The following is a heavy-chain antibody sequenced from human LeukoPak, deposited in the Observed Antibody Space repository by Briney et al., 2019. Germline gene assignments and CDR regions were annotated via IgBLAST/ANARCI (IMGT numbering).Heavy chain of an antibody. J-gene: IGHJ6*02. CDR1: GFTFSSYG. Sequence: GGSLRLSCAASGFTFSSYGVHWVSQAPGKGLEWVAVISYDGSNKYYADSVKGRFTISRDNSKNTLYLQMNSLRAEDTAVYYCAKSLVVTENDYYYYGMDVWGQGTTVTVSS. CDR3: AKSLVVTENDYYYYGMDV. V-gene: IGHV3-30*18. D-gene: IGHD3-22*01. CDR2: ISYDGSNK.